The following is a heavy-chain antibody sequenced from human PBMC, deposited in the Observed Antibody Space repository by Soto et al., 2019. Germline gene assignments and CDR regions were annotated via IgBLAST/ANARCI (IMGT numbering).Heavy chain of an antibody. CDR3: ARVVVGHIDY. CDR1: GYTFTSYA. Sequence: QVRLVQSGAEVKKPGASVKVSCKASGYTFTSYAMHWVRQAPGQSLEWMGWINAGNGHTKYSQKFEGRVTITRDTSASTAYMELSSLRSEDTAVYYCARVVVGHIDYWVQGTLVTVSS. CDR2: INAGNGHT. J-gene: IGHJ4*02. V-gene: IGHV1-3*01.